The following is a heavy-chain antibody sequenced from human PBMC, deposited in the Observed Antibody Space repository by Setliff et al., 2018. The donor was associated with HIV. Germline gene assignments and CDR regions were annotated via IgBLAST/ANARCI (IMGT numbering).Heavy chain of an antibody. V-gene: IGHV1-46*01. Sequence: ASVKVSCKASGYTFTSYYMHWVRQAPGQGLEWMGIINPSSGSTTYAQKSQGRVTMTRDTSTSTVYMELSSLRSEETAVYYCARDPAPSSSASYFQHWGQGTPVTVSS. CDR3: ARDPAPSSSASYFQH. CDR2: INPSSGST. D-gene: IGHD6-6*01. CDR1: GYTFTSYY. J-gene: IGHJ1*01.